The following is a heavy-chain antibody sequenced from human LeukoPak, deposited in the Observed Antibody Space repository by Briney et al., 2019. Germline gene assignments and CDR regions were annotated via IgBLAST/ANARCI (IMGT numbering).Heavy chain of an antibody. CDR1: GFTFSSYS. CDR2: ISSSSGYI. D-gene: IGHD6-13*01. Sequence: GGSPRLSCAASGFTFSSYSMNWVRQAPGKGLEWVSSISSSSGYIYYADSVKGRFTISRDNAKNSLYLQMNSLRAEDTAVYYCARDADSSSWSMYYYYGMDVWGQGTTVTVSS. V-gene: IGHV3-21*01. CDR3: ARDADSSSWSMYYYYGMDV. J-gene: IGHJ6*02.